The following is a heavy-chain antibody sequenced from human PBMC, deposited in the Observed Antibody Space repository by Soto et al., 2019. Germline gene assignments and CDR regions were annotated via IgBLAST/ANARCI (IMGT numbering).Heavy chain of an antibody. V-gene: IGHV4-59*08. Sequence: QVQVQQSGPGLVKPSETLSLTCTVSSGPSKSHNWGWIRQPPGRGLEWIGYVYDTWSTSYNPSLTSRVTVSAGTSTNRISLPLRLLTAADTAVYYCVRQGIGFVRGRVAVWGQGTTVIVPS. CDR1: SGPSKSHN. D-gene: IGHD3-10*01. J-gene: IGHJ6*01. CDR2: VYDTWST. CDR3: VRQGIGFVRGRVAV.